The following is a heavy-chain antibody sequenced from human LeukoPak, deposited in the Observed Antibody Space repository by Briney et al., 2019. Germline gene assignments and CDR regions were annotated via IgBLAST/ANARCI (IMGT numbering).Heavy chain of an antibody. D-gene: IGHD2-15*01. V-gene: IGHV3-48*03. J-gene: IGHJ4*02. CDR3: ARDSGGSQYHAFDY. CDR2: TSRSGRTI. CDR1: GFTSRSYE. Sequence: GGCLRLSCAPSGFTSRSYELNWVRQALGKGVGGGSYTSRSGRTINSACSVKGRLTLSRENAKKSLYLQMSSLRAEATAVYYCARDSGGSQYHAFDYWGEGTPVTVSS.